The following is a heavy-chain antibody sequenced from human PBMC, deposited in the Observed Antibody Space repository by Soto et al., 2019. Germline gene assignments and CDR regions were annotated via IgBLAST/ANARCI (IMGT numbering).Heavy chain of an antibody. CDR2: ISGSGGST. D-gene: IGHD3-10*01. V-gene: IGHV3-23*01. J-gene: IGHJ4*02. CDR3: AKPPGYYGSGTHPHYSDY. CDR1: GFTFSSYA. Sequence: GVSLRLSCAASGFTFSSYAMSWVRQAPGKGLEWVSAISGSGGSTYYADSVKGRFTISRDNSKNTLYLQMNSLRAEDTAVYYCAKPPGYYGSGTHPHYSDYWGQGTLVTVSS.